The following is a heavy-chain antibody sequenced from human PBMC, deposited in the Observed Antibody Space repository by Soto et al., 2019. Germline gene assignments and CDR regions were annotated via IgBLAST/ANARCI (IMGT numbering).Heavy chain of an antibody. D-gene: IGHD1-1*01. V-gene: IGHV3-21*01. Sequence: EVQLVESGGGLVKPGGSLRLSCAASGFTFSSYSMNWVRQAPGKGLEWVSSISSSSSYIYYADSVKGRFTISRDNAKNSLYLQMNSLRDEDTAVYYCARDSLLHQLERRGYAFDIWGQGTMVTVSS. CDR2: ISSSSSYI. CDR3: ARDSLLHQLERRGYAFDI. J-gene: IGHJ3*02. CDR1: GFTFSSYS.